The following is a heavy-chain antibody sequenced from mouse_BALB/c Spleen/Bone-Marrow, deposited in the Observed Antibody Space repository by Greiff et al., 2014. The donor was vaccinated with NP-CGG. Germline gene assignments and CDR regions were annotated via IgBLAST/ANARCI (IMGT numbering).Heavy chain of an antibody. Sequence: EVQLVESGTVLARPGASVKMSCKASGYTSTSYWMHWVKQRPGQGLEWIGAIYPGNSDTSYNQKFKGKAKLTAVTSTSTAYMELSSLTNEDSAVYYCTRAMITRAWFAYWGQGTLVTVSA. CDR3: TRAMITRAWFAY. J-gene: IGHJ3*01. CDR2: IYPGNSDT. D-gene: IGHD2-4*01. V-gene: IGHV1-5*01. CDR1: GYTSTSYW.